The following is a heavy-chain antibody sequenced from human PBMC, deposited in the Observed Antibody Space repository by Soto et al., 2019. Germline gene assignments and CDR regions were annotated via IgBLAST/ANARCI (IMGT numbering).Heavy chain of an antibody. CDR2: ICYSGST. J-gene: IGHJ6*02. CDR3: ARLLDITMVRGVTHYYYYYGMDV. CDR1: GGSISSSSYY. Sequence: SETLSLTCTVSGGSISSSSYYWGWIRQPPGKGLEWVGSICYSGSTYYNPSLKSRVTISVDTSKNQFSLKLSSVTAADTAVYYCARLLDITMVRGVTHYYYYYGMDVWGQGTTVTVSS. D-gene: IGHD3-10*01. V-gene: IGHV4-39*01.